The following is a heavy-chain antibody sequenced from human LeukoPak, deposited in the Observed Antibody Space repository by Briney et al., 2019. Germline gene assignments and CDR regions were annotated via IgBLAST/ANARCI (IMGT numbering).Heavy chain of an antibody. Sequence: SETLSLTCTVSGGSISSSSYYWGWIRQPPGKGLEWIGSIYYSGWTYYNPSLKSRVTISVDTSKNQFSLKLSSVTAADTAVYYCARDQVEMATTFDYWGQGTLVTVSS. CDR1: GGSISSSSYY. D-gene: IGHD5-24*01. CDR2: IYYSGWT. V-gene: IGHV4-39*07. J-gene: IGHJ4*02. CDR3: ARDQVEMATTFDY.